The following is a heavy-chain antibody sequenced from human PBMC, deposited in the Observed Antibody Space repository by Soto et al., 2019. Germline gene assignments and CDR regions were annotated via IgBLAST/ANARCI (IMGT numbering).Heavy chain of an antibody. CDR3: ASGIYCTNGVCSPGYFDY. V-gene: IGHV4-30-4*01. J-gene: IGHJ4*02. Sequence: SETLSLTCTVSGGSISSGDYYWSWIRQPPGKGLEWIGYIYYSGSTYYNPSLKSRVTISVDTSKNQFSLKLSSVTAADTAVYYCASGIYCTNGVCSPGYFDYRCKGTRVTVSS. CDR1: GGSISSGDYY. D-gene: IGHD2-8*01. CDR2: IYYSGST.